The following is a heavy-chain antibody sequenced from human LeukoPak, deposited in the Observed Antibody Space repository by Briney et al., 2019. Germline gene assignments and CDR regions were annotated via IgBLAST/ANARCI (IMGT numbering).Heavy chain of an antibody. J-gene: IGHJ4*02. D-gene: IGHD2-15*01. Sequence: PGGTLRLSCGASGFTFSTYGMSWVRQAPGKGLEWVANIKQDGSEKYYVDSVKGRFTVSRDNTKNSLYLQMNSLRAEDTAVYYCNRGGGSFDYWGQGALVTVSS. CDR1: GFTFSTYG. V-gene: IGHV3-7*01. CDR2: IKQDGSEK. CDR3: NRGGGSFDY.